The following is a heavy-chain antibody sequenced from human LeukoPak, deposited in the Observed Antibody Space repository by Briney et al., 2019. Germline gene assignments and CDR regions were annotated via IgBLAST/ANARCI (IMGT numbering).Heavy chain of an antibody. CDR2: ISATGST. Sequence: PSETLSLTCAVSGGSINNYYWSWIRQPPGKGLEWIGYISATGSTNYTPSLKSRVTISIDTSKKQFSLNMNSATAADTAVYHCARLTEYQLTYRFYGFDYWGQGTRVTVS. J-gene: IGHJ3*01. D-gene: IGHD3-16*02. CDR1: GGSINNYY. CDR3: ARLTEYQLTYRFYGFDY. V-gene: IGHV4-4*09.